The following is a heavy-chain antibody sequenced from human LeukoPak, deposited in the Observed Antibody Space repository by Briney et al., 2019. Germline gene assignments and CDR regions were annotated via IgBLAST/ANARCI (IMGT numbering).Heavy chain of an antibody. V-gene: IGHV4-31*03. CDR3: ARDTSSGDYGGFDP. D-gene: IGHD4-17*01. CDR1: GGSISSGGYY. CDR2: IYYSGST. J-gene: IGHJ5*02. Sequence: SETLSLTCTVSGGSISSGGYYWSWIRQHPGKGLEWIGYIYYSGSTYYNPSLKSRVTISVDTSKSQFSLKLSSVTAADTAVYYCARDTSSGDYGGFDPWGQGTLVTVSS.